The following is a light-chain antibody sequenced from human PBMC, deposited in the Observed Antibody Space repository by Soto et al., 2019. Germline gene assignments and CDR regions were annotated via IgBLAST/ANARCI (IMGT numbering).Light chain of an antibody. CDR2: DAS. V-gene: IGKV3-20*01. Sequence: EIVLTQSPGTLSLSPGERATLSCRASQSVTNSYLAWYQQNPGQAPRLFIYDASRRATGIPDRFSGSGSGTDFTLTISRLQPEDFAVYYCQQYGRSLTFGGGTKVEIK. CDR1: QSVTNSY. J-gene: IGKJ4*01. CDR3: QQYGRSLT.